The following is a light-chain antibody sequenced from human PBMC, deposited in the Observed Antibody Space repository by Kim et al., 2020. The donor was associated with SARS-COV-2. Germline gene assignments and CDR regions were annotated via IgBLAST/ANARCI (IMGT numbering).Light chain of an antibody. J-gene: IGKJ2*01. V-gene: IGKV1-9*01. CDR2: AAS. Sequence: IQLTQSPSSLSASVGDRVTITCRTSQGISGYLAWFQQQPGKAPKLLIYAASTLQGGVPSRFSGSGSGTEFTLTIGSLQPEDFATYYCQQLNRYPPTFGQGTKREI. CDR3: QQLNRYPPT. CDR1: QGISGY.